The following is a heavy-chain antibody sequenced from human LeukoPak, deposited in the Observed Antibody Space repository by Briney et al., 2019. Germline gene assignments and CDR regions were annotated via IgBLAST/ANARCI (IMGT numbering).Heavy chain of an antibody. Sequence: GGSLRLSCTASGFTFSDYAMNWVRQAPGKGLEWVSAISGGGGGTYYADFVKGRFTISRDNSKNTLYLQTNSLRAEDTAAYYCAKGTERYREVSSFDYWGQGTLVAVSS. D-gene: IGHD3-10*01. CDR2: ISGGGGGT. CDR3: AKGTERYREVSSFDY. J-gene: IGHJ4*02. V-gene: IGHV3-23*01. CDR1: GFTFSDYA.